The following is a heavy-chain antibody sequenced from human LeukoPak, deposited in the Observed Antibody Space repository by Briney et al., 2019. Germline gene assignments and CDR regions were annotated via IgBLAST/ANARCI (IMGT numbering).Heavy chain of an antibody. V-gene: IGHV4-38-2*02. D-gene: IGHD6-19*01. CDR2: IYYSGST. J-gene: IGHJ4*02. CDR1: GYSISSGHY. CDR3: ARDHIFSIAVAGLFDY. Sequence: PSETLSLTCSVSGYSISSGHYWGWIRQPPGKGLEWIGSIYYSGSTYYNPSLKSRATISVDTSKNQFSLKLSSVTAADTAVYYCARDHIFSIAVAGLFDYWGQGTLVTVSS.